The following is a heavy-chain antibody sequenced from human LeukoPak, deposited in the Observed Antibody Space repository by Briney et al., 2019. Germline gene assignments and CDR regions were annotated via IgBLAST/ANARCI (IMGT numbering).Heavy chain of an antibody. V-gene: IGHV3-21*01. Sequence: GGSLRLSCAASGFTFSSYSMNWVRQAPGKGLEWVSSIRSSSSYIYYADSVKGRFTISRDNAKNSLYLQMNSLRAEDTAVYYCARDLSLPKYYDSSGYIDYWGQGTLVTVSS. CDR3: ARDLSLPKYYDSSGYIDY. CDR1: GFTFSSYS. D-gene: IGHD3-22*01. CDR2: IRSSSSYI. J-gene: IGHJ4*02.